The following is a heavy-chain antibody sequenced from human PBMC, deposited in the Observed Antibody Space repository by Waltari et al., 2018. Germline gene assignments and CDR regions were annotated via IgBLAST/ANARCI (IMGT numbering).Heavy chain of an antibody. CDR1: GGTFSSYA. D-gene: IGHD3-22*01. V-gene: IGHV1-69*12. J-gene: IGHJ3*02. CDR2: ISPIFGTA. CDR3: ARSQDYYDSSGFHDAFDI. Sequence: QVQLVQSGAEVKKPGSSVKVSCKASGGTFSSYAISWVRQAPGQGLEWMGGISPIFGTANYAQKFKGRVTITADESTSTAYMELSSLRSEDTAVYYCARSQDYYDSSGFHDAFDIWGQGTMVTVSS.